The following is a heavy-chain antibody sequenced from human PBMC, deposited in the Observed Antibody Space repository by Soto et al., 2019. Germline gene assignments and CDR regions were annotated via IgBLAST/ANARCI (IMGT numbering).Heavy chain of an antibody. Sequence: GGSLRLSCAASGFTFSSYSMNWVRQAPGEGLEWVSSISSSSSYIYYTESEKGRFTISRDNAKNSLYLQMNSLRAEDTAVYYCARFYDYGDSGHWFDPWGQGTLVTVS. CDR1: GFTFSSYS. J-gene: IGHJ5*02. CDR2: ISSSSSYI. V-gene: IGHV3-21*01. CDR3: ARFYDYGDSGHWFDP. D-gene: IGHD4-17*01.